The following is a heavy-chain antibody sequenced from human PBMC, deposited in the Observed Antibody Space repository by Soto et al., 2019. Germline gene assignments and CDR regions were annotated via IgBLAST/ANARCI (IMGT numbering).Heavy chain of an antibody. CDR3: ARVLELPYYYYYGMDV. CDR1: GGTFSSYA. CDR2: IIPIFGTA. J-gene: IGHJ6*02. Sequence: SVKVSCKASGGTFSSYAISWVRQAPGQGLEWMGGIIPIFGTANYAQKFQGRVTITADESTSTAYMELSSLRSEDTAVYYCARVLELPYYYYYGMDVWGQGTTVTVS. V-gene: IGHV1-69*13. D-gene: IGHD1-7*01.